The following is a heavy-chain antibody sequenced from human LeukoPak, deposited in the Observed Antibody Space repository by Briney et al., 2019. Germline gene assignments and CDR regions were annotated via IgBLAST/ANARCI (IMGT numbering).Heavy chain of an antibody. CDR3: ARDHSTVTTWVDY. Sequence: GGSLRLSCAASGFTFSSYEMNWVRQAPGKGLEWVSYISSGGTTIYYADSVKGRFTISRDSAKNSLYLQMNSLRAEDTAVYYCARDHSTVTTWVDYWGQGTLVTVSS. J-gene: IGHJ4*02. D-gene: IGHD4-17*01. CDR1: GFTFSSYE. CDR2: ISSGGTTI. V-gene: IGHV3-48*03.